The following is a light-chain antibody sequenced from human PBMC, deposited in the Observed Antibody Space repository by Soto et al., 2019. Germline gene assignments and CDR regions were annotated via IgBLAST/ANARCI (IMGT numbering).Light chain of an antibody. CDR2: DSS. Sequence: DIQVTQSPSSLSASVGDRVSITCQASQDITNHLNWYQHKPGKAPKLLICDSSDLETGVPSRFSGSGSGTYFTLTISSLQPEDIATYYCPKHDGVPQFGPGTRIDIK. J-gene: IGKJ3*01. V-gene: IGKV1-33*01. CDR3: PKHDGVPQ. CDR1: QDITNH.